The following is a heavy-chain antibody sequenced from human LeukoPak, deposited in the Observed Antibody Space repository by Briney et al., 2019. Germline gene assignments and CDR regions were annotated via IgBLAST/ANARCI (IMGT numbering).Heavy chain of an antibody. J-gene: IGHJ6*03. Sequence: GGSLRISCAASGFSFSSNAMSWVRQAPGKGLEWVSAISATGGNTHSADSVKGRFTISRDHAKNSLYLQMISLRAEDTALYSCARVRGPTVYTYYLDVWGKGTTVTVSS. CDR1: GFSFSSNA. V-gene: IGHV3-23*01. CDR3: ARVRGPTVYTYYLDV. D-gene: IGHD1-14*01. CDR2: ISATGGNT.